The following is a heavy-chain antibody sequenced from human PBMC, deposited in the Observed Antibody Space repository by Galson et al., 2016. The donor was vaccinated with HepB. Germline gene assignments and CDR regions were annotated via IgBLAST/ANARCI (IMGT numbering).Heavy chain of an antibody. D-gene: IGHD3-9*01. CDR1: GFTFRTYT. V-gene: IGHV3-23*01. CDR3: AKDRYFGGVACSCSYFDL. CDR2: ISGGSGST. J-gene: IGHJ4*02. Sequence: SLRLSCAASGFTFRTYTMSWVRQAPGKGLEWVSGISGGSGSTYYADSVKGRLTIPRDNTKNMVYLQIHCLRVETTAVYFFAKDRYFGGVACSCSYFDLWGRGIQVTVSS.